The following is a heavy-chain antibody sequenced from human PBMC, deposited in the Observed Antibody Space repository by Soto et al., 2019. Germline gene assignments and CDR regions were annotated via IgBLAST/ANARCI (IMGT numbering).Heavy chain of an antibody. J-gene: IGHJ4*02. Sequence: SETLSLTCTVSGGSISSGGYYWSWIRQHPGKGLEWIGYIYYSGSNYYNPSLKSRVTMSVDTSKNQFSLKLSSVTAADTAVYYCARDLAYNLGYFDYWGQGTLVTVSS. CDR1: GGSISSGGYY. V-gene: IGHV4-31*03. D-gene: IGHD3-16*01. CDR2: IYYSGSN. CDR3: ARDLAYNLGYFDY.